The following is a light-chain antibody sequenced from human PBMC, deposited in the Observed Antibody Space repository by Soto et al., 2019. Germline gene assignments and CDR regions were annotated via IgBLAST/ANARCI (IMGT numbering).Light chain of an antibody. CDR3: QQYETYAT. V-gene: IGKV1-5*03. J-gene: IGKJ1*01. CDR1: QSVGRW. CDR2: KAS. Sequence: IQMTQSPATLPASVGDSDTITCRASQSVGRWLAWYQQKPGKAPQVLIYKASDLKSGVPSRFSGSGSGTEFTLTISGLQPDDSATYYCQQYETYATFGQGTKVEIK.